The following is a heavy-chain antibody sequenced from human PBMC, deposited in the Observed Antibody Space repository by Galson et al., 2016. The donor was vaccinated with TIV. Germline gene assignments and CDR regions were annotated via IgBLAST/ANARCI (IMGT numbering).Heavy chain of an antibody. CDR2: INPKSGGA. CDR1: GYIFTDYY. D-gene: IGHD3-22*01. CDR3: ARDDGSTSGSDY. V-gene: IGHV1-2*02. Sequence: SVKVSCKASGYIFTDYYIHWVRQAPGQGLEWLGWINPKSGGAIFAQKFQGRVTLTSDTSISTAYMDLSWLTFDNTADYYLARDDGSTSGSDYWGQGTLVTVSS. J-gene: IGHJ4*02.